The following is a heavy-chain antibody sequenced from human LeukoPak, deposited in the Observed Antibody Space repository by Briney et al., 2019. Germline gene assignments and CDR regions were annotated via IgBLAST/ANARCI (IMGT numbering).Heavy chain of an antibody. CDR1: GYTFTGYY. CDR2: INPNNGHV. D-gene: IGHD6-25*01. CDR3: AREGAAAQDVNWFDP. Sequence: GASVKVSCKASGYTFTGYYMHWVRQAPGQGLEWMGWINPNNGHVHYVEKFQDRVTMTRDTSISTAYMELNSLTSDDTAVYYCAREGAAAQDVNWFDPWGQGTLVTVSS. V-gene: IGHV1-2*02. J-gene: IGHJ5*02.